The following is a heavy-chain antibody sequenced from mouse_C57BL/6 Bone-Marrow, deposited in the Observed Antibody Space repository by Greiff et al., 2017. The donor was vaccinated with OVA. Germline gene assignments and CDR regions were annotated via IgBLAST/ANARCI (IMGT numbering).Heavy chain of an antibody. J-gene: IGHJ2*01. CDR1: YTFSRRVH. CDR3: SEDSAVYYCARGGYDGSFDY. CDR2: GQGLEWIG. Sequence: QVQLKESGPELARPWASVKISCQAFYTFSRRVHFAIRDTNYWMQWVKQRPGQGLEWIGSIYPGNGDTSYNQKFKGKATLTEDKSTSKAYMQRSSLTSEDSAVYYCARGGYDGSFDYWGRGTTLTVSS. V-gene: IGHV1-87*01. D-gene: IGHD2-3*01.